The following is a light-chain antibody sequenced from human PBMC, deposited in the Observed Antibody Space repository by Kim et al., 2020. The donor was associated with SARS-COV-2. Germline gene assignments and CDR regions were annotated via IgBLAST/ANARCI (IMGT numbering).Light chain of an antibody. J-gene: IGKJ4*01. CDR2: DAS. Sequence: LSPGDGATLSCRASQSVSSYLAWYQQKAGQAPRLLIYDASNRATGIPARFSGSGSGTDFTLTISSLEPEDFAVYYCQQRSTWPLTFGGGTKVDIK. V-gene: IGKV3-11*01. CDR1: QSVSSY. CDR3: QQRSTWPLT.